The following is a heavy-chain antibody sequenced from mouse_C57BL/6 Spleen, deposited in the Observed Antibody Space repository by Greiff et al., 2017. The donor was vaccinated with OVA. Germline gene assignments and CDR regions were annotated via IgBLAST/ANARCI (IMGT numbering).Heavy chain of an antibody. V-gene: IGHV1-53*01. CDR1: GYTFTSYW. Sequence: QVQLQQPGPELVKPGASVKLSCKASGYTFTSYWMHWVKQRPGQGLEWIGNINPSNGGTNYTEQFKSKATLTVDKSSSTAYMQLSSLTSEASAVYNCARERSGDWYFDVWGTGTTVTVSS. D-gene: IGHD1-1*02. J-gene: IGHJ1*03. CDR3: ARERSGDWYFDV. CDR2: INPSNGGT.